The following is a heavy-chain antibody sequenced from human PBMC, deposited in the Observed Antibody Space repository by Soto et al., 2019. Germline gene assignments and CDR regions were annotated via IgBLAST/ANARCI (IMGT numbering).Heavy chain of an antibody. CDR2: ISGSGGST. CDR3: AKDRVGTTVYFDY. V-gene: IGHV3-23*01. D-gene: IGHD4-17*01. Sequence: EVQLLESGGGLVQPGVSLRLSCAASGFTFSSYAMSWVRQAPGKWLEWVSAISGSGGSTYYADSVKGRFTSSRDNSKNTLYLQMTSLRAEDTAVYYCAKDRVGTTVYFDYWGQGTLVTVSS. CDR1: GFTFSSYA. J-gene: IGHJ4*02.